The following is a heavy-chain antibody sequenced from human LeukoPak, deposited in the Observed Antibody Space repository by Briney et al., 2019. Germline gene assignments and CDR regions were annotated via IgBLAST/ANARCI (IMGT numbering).Heavy chain of an antibody. V-gene: IGHV3-30-3*01. D-gene: IGHD1-26*01. CDR1: GLIFSKYA. J-gene: IGHJ4*02. Sequence: GGSLRLSCAASGLIFSKYAMHWVRQAPGKGLEWVTVISYDGSNKYYADSVKGRFTISRDNSKNTLYLQMNSLRAEDTAVYYCARDRVGATDYFDYWGQGTLVTVSS. CDR2: ISYDGSNK. CDR3: ARDRVGATDYFDY.